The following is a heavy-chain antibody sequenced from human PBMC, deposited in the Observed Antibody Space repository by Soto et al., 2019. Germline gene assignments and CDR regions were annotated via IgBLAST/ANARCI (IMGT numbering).Heavy chain of an antibody. V-gene: IGHV1-18*04. CDR2: ISAYNGNT. J-gene: IGHJ5*02. CDR1: GYTFTSYG. CDR3: ARVGIAAAGFHNWFDP. D-gene: IGHD6-13*01. Sequence: ASVKVSCKASGYTFTSYGIRWVRQAPGQGLEWMGWISAYNGNTNYAQKLQGRVTMTTDTSTSTAYMELRSLRSDDTAVYYCARVGIAAAGFHNWFDPWGQGTLVTVSS.